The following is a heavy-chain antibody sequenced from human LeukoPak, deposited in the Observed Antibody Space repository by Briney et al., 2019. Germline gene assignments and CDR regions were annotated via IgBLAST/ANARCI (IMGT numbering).Heavy chain of an antibody. J-gene: IGHJ4*01. Sequence: PSETLSLTCTVSGGSINNFYWSWIRQSPGRGLEWIGYVHSSGRTDYNPSLRSRVSMSADTSKSQLSLRLTSVTAADTAVHFCARHDEECPGEYCFLLSFDYWGPGSLVTVSS. V-gene: IGHV4-59*08. CDR3: ARHDEECPGEYCFLLSFDY. CDR1: GGSINNFY. CDR2: VHSSGRT. D-gene: IGHD2-8*02.